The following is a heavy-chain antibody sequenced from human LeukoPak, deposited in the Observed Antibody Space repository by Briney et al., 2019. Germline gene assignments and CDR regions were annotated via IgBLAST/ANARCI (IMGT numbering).Heavy chain of an antibody. D-gene: IGHD5-18*01. CDR1: GFTFSFYA. J-gene: IGHJ4*02. V-gene: IGHV3-64D*09. CDR2: ISSNGGST. Sequence: PGGSLRLSCSASGFTFSFYAMGWVRQAPGKGLEYVSAISSNGGSTYYADSVKGRFTISRDNSKNTLYLQMSSLRADDTAVYYCARQQDTTTPGYWGQGTLVTVSS. CDR3: ARQQDTTTPGY.